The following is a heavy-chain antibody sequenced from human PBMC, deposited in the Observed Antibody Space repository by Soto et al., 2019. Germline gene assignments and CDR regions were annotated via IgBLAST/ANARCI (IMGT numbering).Heavy chain of an antibody. V-gene: IGHV3-33*01. CDR1: GFTFSSYG. CDR2: IWYDGSNK. D-gene: IGHD6-19*01. J-gene: IGHJ4*02. Sequence: ESGGGVVQPGRSLRLSCAASGFTFSSYGMHWVRQAPGKGLEWVAVIWYDGSNKYYADSVKGRFTISRDNSKNTLYLQMNSLRAEDTAVYYCAREGREGEQWPVEFDYWGQGTLVTVSS. CDR3: AREGREGEQWPVEFDY.